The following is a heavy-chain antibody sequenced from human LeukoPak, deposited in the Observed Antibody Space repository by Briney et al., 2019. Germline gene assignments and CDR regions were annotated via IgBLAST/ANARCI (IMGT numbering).Heavy chain of an antibody. CDR3: ARVAEAAAFDS. V-gene: IGHV3-21*06. CDR1: GFTFSTYS. D-gene: IGHD6-13*01. CDR2: ISSNSRYI. Sequence: GGSLRLSCAASGFTFSTYSMSWVRQAPGKGLEWVSSISSNSRYIYYADSMRGRFTISRDNAKNSLYLQMNSLKPEDTAVYYCARVAEAAAFDSWGQGTLVTVSS. J-gene: IGHJ4*02.